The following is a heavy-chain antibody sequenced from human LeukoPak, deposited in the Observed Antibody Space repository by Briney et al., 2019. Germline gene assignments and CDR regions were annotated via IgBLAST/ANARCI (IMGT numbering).Heavy chain of an antibody. CDR3: AMQYYYDSSGYSGRYYYYYYMDV. Sequence: TGGSLRLSCAASGFTFSNFGMSWVRQAPGKGLEWVSAISGSGGSTYCADSVKGRFTISRDNSKNTLYLQMNSLRAEDTAVYYCAMQYYYDSSGYSGRYYYYYYMDVWGKGTTVTVSS. CDR1: GFTFSNFG. V-gene: IGHV3-23*01. J-gene: IGHJ6*03. CDR2: ISGSGGST. D-gene: IGHD3-22*01.